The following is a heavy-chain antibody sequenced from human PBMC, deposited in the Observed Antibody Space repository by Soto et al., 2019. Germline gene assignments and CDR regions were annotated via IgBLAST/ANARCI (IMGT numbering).Heavy chain of an antibody. V-gene: IGHV4-59*01. CDR2: IYYSGST. CDR3: ASAPRYCSGGSCFPIWFDP. D-gene: IGHD2-15*01. Sequence: PSETLSLTCTVSGGSIISYYWSWIRQPPGKGLEWIGYIYYSGSTNYNPSLKSRVTISVDTSKNQFSLKLSSVTAADTAVYYCASAPRYCSGGSCFPIWFDPWGQGTLVTVSS. J-gene: IGHJ5*02. CDR1: GGSIISYY.